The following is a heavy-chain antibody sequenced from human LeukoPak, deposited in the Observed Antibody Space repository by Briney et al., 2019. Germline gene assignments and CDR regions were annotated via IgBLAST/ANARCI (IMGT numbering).Heavy chain of an antibody. Sequence: PGGSLRLSCAASGFTFSSYSMNWVRQAPGKGLEWVSSISSSSSYIYYADSVKGRFTISRDNAKNLLYLQMNSLRAEDTAVYYCARDLNSNYDGNWFDPWGQGTLVTVSS. J-gene: IGHJ5*02. D-gene: IGHD4-11*01. CDR3: ARDLNSNYDGNWFDP. V-gene: IGHV3-21*01. CDR2: ISSSSSYI. CDR1: GFTFSSYS.